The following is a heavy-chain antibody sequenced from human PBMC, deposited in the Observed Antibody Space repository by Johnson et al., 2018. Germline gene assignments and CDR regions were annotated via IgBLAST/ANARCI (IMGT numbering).Heavy chain of an antibody. Sequence: QVQLVQSGGGVVQPGRSLRLSCAASGFTLSGYGMHWVRQAPGKGLEWVAGLWSNGRTQAYIDSVKGRFTISRDASKNMLSLQMNSLRAEDTAVYYCARDLNFFGLETRGQGTLVTVSS. CDR2: LWSNGRTQ. CDR3: ARDLNFFGLET. D-gene: IGHD1-1*01. CDR1: GFTLSGYG. V-gene: IGHV3-33*01. J-gene: IGHJ4*02.